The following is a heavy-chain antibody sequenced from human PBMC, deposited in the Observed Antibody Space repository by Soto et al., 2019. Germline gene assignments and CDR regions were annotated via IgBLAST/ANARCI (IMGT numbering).Heavy chain of an antibody. Sequence: EVQLLESGGGLVQPGGSLRLSCAASGFTFSSYAMSWVRQAPGKGLEWVSGVSGISGSGGSTYYADSVKGRFTISRDNSKTTLYLQMNSLRAEDTAVYYCAKDTLVGVSDAFDIWGQGTMVTVSS. J-gene: IGHJ3*02. CDR3: AKDTLVGVSDAFDI. V-gene: IGHV3-23*01. CDR2: ISGSGGST. CDR1: GFTFSSYA. D-gene: IGHD3-16*01.